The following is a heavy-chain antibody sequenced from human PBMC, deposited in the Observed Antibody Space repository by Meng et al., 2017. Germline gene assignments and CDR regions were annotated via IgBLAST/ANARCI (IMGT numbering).Heavy chain of an antibody. CDR3: ARVPGGIGAADY. J-gene: IGHJ4*02. CDR1: GGSFSGYY. D-gene: IGHD3-10*01. Sequence: VQLQQWGAGLLKPSEPLSLTCAVYGGSFSGYYWSWIRQPPGKGLEWIGEINHSGSTDYNPSLKSRVTISVDTSKNQFSLKLSSVTAADTAVYYCARVPGGIGAADYWGQGTLVTVSS. V-gene: IGHV4-34*01. CDR2: INHSGST.